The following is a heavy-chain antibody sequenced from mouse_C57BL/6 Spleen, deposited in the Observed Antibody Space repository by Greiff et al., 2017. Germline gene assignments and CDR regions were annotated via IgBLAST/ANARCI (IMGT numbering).Heavy chain of an antibody. CDR2: ISSGSSTI. CDR1: GFTFSDYG. CDR3: ARPNYYGSIYWYFDV. Sequence: DVHLVESGGGLVKPGGSLKLSCAASGFTFSDYGMHCVRQAPEKGLEWVAYISSGSSTIYYADTVKGRFTISRDNAKNTLFLQMTSLRSEDTAMYYCARPNYYGSIYWYFDVWGTGTTVTVSS. V-gene: IGHV5-17*01. J-gene: IGHJ1*03. D-gene: IGHD1-1*01.